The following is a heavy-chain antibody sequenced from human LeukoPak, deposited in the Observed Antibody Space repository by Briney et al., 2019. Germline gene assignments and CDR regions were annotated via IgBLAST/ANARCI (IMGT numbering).Heavy chain of an antibody. Sequence: PSETLSLTCAVCGGSFSGYYWSWIRQPPGKGLEWIGEINHSGSTNYNPSLKSRVTISVDTSKNQFSLKLSSVTAADTAVYYCARFSRSAGPDYWGQGTLVTVSS. CDR3: ARFSRSAGPDY. J-gene: IGHJ4*02. V-gene: IGHV4-34*01. CDR1: GGSFSGYY. D-gene: IGHD2-15*01. CDR2: INHSGST.